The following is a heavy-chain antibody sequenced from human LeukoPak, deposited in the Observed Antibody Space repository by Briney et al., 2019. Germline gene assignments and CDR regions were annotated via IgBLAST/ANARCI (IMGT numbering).Heavy chain of an antibody. J-gene: IGHJ3*02. Sequence: GGSLRLSCAASGFTFSSYAMSWVRQAPGKGPEWVSGISGGGGGTYYADSVKGRSAISRDNSKNTLYLQMNSLRAEDTAVYYCVQEGPQGLAFDIWGQGTKVTVSS. V-gene: IGHV3-23*01. CDR3: VQEGPQGLAFDI. CDR2: ISGGGGGT. CDR1: GFTFSSYA.